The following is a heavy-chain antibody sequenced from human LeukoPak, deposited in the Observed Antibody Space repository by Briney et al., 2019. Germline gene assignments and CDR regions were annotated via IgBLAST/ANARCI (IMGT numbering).Heavy chain of an antibody. CDR1: GGSFSGYY. Sequence: SETLSLTCAVYGGSFSGYYWSWIRQPPGKGLEWIGEINHSGSTNYKPSLKSRVTISVDTSKNQFSLKLSSVTAADTAVYYCARGGGADWFDPWGQGTLVTVSS. CDR3: ARGGGADWFDP. J-gene: IGHJ5*02. V-gene: IGHV4-34*01. CDR2: INHSGST. D-gene: IGHD3-10*01.